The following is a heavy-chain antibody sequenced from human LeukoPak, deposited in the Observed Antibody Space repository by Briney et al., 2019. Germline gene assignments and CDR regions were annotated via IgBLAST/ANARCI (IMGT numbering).Heavy chain of an antibody. CDR2: ISGSGGST. V-gene: IGHV3-23*01. Sequence: PGGSLRLSCAASGFTFSSYAMSWVRQAPGKGLEWVSAISGSGGSTYYADSVKGRFTISRDNSKNTLYLQMNSLRAEDTAMYFCARAKPLYNGGLDYWGQGTLVTVSS. CDR3: ARAKPLYNGGLDY. CDR1: GFTFSSYA. D-gene: IGHD2-8*01. J-gene: IGHJ4*02.